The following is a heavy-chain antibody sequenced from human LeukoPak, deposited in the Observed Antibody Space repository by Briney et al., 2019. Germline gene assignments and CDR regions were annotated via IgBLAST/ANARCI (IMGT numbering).Heavy chain of an antibody. D-gene: IGHD2-2*01. Sequence: GGSLRLSCAASGFTFSSYSMNWVRQAPGKGLEWVSYISSSSSTIYYADSVKGRFTISRDNAKNSLYLQMNSLKTEDTAVYYCTRYCSSTSCQVPFDYWGQGTLVTVSS. CDR1: GFTFSSYS. CDR2: ISSSSSTI. CDR3: TRYCSSTSCQVPFDY. J-gene: IGHJ4*02. V-gene: IGHV3-48*01.